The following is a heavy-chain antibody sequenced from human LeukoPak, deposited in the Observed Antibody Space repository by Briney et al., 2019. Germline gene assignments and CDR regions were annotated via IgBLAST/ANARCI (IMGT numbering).Heavy chain of an antibody. CDR3: ARLVAVAGVFDY. CDR2: IYYSGST. V-gene: IGHV4-31*03. CDR1: GGSISSGGYY. Sequence: SQTLSLTCTVSGGSISSGGYYWSWIRQHPGKGLEWIGYIYYSGSTYYNPSLKSRVTISVDTSKNQFSLKLNSVTAADTAVYYCARLVAVAGVFDYWGQGTLVTVSS. D-gene: IGHD6-19*01. J-gene: IGHJ4*02.